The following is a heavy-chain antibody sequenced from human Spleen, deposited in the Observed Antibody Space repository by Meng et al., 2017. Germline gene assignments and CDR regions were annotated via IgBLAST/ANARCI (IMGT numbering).Heavy chain of an antibody. CDR1: GFTFSTYA. J-gene: IGHJ4*02. V-gene: IGHV3-30*04. Sequence: GESPKIPCAASGFTFSTYAMHWVRQAPGKGPEWVAVISSDGSKRHHADPVEGRVTISRDNSKNTLYLQMNSLTAEDTAVYYCARDIEWELVPSNYWGQGTLVTVSS. CDR3: ARDIEWELVPSNY. D-gene: IGHD1-26*01. CDR2: ISSDGSKR.